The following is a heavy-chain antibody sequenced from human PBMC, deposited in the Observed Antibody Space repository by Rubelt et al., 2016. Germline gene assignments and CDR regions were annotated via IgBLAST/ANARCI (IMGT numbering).Heavy chain of an antibody. CDR1: GYTFTSYY. CDR3: AREQETTVTIEGVLGY. Sequence: QVQLVQSGAEVKKPGASVKVSCKASGYTFTSYYMHWVRQAPGQGLEWMGIINPSGGSTSYVPKFQDRVTMTRDTSTSTVYMELSSLRSEDTAVYYCAREQETTVTIEGVLGYWGQGTLVTVSS. D-gene: IGHD4-17*01. J-gene: IGHJ4*02. V-gene: IGHV1-46*01. CDR2: INPSGGST.